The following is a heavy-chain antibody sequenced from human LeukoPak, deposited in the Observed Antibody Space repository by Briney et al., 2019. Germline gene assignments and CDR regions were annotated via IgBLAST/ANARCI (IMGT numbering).Heavy chain of an antibody. CDR2: MNPNSGNT. V-gene: IGHV1-8*01. CDR3: ARRARLTSYYYYMDV. D-gene: IGHD4-11*01. CDR1: GYTFTSYD. Sequence: ASVKVSCKASGYTFTSYDINWVRQAPGQGLEWMGWMNPNSGNTGYAQKFQGRVTMTRNTSISTAYMELSSLRSEDTAVYYCARRARLTSYYYYMDVWGKGTTVTVSS. J-gene: IGHJ6*03.